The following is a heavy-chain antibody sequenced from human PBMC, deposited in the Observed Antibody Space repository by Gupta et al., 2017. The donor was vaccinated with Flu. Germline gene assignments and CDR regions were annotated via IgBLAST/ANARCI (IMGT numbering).Heavy chain of an antibody. D-gene: IGHD3-10*01. Sequence: QVPLQESGPRLVKASETLSLICTVSGGSIRSHSWSWIRHSPGKGLEWIGEVFESGSVNYNPSLKSRVTITADWSQNHFSLSLTSVTAADTALYFCGRSFTYGFESGGIDYWGQGTQVTV. CDR2: VFESGSV. J-gene: IGHJ4*02. CDR3: GRSFTYGFESGGIDY. CDR1: GGSIRSHS. V-gene: IGHV4-59*11.